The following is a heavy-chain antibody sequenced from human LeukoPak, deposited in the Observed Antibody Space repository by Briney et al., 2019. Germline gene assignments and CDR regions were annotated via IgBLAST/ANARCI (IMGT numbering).Heavy chain of an antibody. CDR1: GGSISSVGYY. J-gene: IGHJ4*02. CDR2: INHSGST. D-gene: IGHD3-22*01. Sequence: SQTLSLTCTVSGGSISSVGYYWSWIRQPPGKGLEWIGEINHSGSTNYNPSLKSRVTISVDTSKNQFSLKLSSVTAADTAVYYCARDLVAGDSSGYYYFDYWGQGTLVTVSS. V-gene: IGHV4-30-2*01. CDR3: ARDLVAGDSSGYYYFDY.